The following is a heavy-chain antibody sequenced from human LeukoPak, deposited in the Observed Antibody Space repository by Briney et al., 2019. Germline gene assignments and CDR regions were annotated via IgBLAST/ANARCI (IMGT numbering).Heavy chain of an antibody. V-gene: IGHV1-2*02. Sequence: GASVKVSCKASGYTFTGYYIHWVRQAPGQGLEWMGWINPNNGGTNYAQKFQGRVTMTRDTSIGTAYMELSRLRSDDTAVYYCAGGIASYSSSYFDYWGQGALVTVSS. CDR2: INPNNGGT. D-gene: IGHD1-26*01. CDR3: AGGIASYSSSYFDY. J-gene: IGHJ4*02. CDR1: GYTFTGYY.